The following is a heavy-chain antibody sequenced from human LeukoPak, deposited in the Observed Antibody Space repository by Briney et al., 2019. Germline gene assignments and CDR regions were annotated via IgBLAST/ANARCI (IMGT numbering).Heavy chain of an antibody. CDR2: MNPNSGNT. J-gene: IGHJ6*02. Sequence: GASVKVSFTASGYTFTSYDINWVRQATGQGLEWMGWMNPNSGNTGYAQKFQGRVTMTRNTSISTAYMELSSLRSEDTAVYYCAIRPYSSGWYGGYGMDVWGQGTTVTVSS. CDR1: GYTFTSYD. D-gene: IGHD6-19*01. CDR3: AIRPYSSGWYGGYGMDV. V-gene: IGHV1-8*01.